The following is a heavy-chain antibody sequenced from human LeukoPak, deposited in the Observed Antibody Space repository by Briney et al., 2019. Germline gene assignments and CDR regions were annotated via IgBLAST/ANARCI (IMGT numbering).Heavy chain of an antibody. Sequence: ASVKVSCKASGYTFTGYYMHWVRQAPGQGLEWMGWINPNSGGTNYAQKFQGRVTMTRDTSISTAYMELRRLRSDDTAVYYCARDSFWYSSSWYPDYFDYWGQGTLVTVSS. D-gene: IGHD6-13*01. CDR1: GYTFTGYY. J-gene: IGHJ4*02. V-gene: IGHV1-2*02. CDR2: INPNSGGT. CDR3: ARDSFWYSSSWYPDYFDY.